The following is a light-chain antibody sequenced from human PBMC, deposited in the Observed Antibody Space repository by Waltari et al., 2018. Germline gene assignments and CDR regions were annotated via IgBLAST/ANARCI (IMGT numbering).Light chain of an antibody. V-gene: IGKV3-15*01. J-gene: IGKJ1*01. CDR2: AAS. CDR1: QSLSRD. Sequence: EVMMTQSPATLSVSPGERATLSCRASQSLSRDLPWDQQKAGQAPRLLIYAASTRATGIPARFSGSGSGTEFTLTISSLQSEDFAVYYCQQYNSWPRTFGLGTKVETK. CDR3: QQYNSWPRT.